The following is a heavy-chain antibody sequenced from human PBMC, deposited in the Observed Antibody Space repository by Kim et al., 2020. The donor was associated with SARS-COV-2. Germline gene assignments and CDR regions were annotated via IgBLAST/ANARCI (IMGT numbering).Heavy chain of an antibody. CDR2: IYYSGST. CDR3: AREDSGYEPLYYYYGMDV. V-gene: IGHV4-39*02. D-gene: IGHD5-12*01. CDR1: GGSISSSSYY. Sequence: SETLSLTCTVSGGSISSSSYYWGWIRQPPGKGLEWIGSIYYSGSTYYNPSLKSRVTISVDTSKNQFSLKLSSVTAADTAVYYCAREDSGYEPLYYYYGMDVWGQGTTVTVSS. J-gene: IGHJ6*02.